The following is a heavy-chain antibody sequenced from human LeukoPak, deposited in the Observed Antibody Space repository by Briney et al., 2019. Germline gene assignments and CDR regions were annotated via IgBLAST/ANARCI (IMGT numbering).Heavy chain of an antibody. CDR1: GGSFSGYY. D-gene: IGHD6-13*01. Sequence: SETLSLTCAVYGGSFSGYYWSWIRQPPGKGLEWIGEINHRGSTNYNPSLKSRVTISVDTSKNQFSLKLSSVTAADTAVYYCVGARREAAAGVWFDPWGQGTLVTVSS. CDR2: INHRGST. CDR3: VGARREAAAGVWFDP. J-gene: IGHJ5*02. V-gene: IGHV4-34*01.